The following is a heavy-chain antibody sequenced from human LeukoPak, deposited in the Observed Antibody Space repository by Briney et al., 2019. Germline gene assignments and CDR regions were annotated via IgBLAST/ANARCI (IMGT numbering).Heavy chain of an antibody. D-gene: IGHD6-13*01. CDR3: ARSWGQQLVHYFDY. J-gene: IGHJ4*02. Sequence: PSETLSLTCTVSGGSISSSSYYWGWIRQPPGKGLEWIGSIYYSGSTYYNPSLKSRVTISVDTSKNQFSLKLSSVTAADTAVYYCARSWGQQLVHYFDYWGQGTLVTVSS. CDR2: IYYSGST. CDR1: GGSISSSSYY. V-gene: IGHV4-39*07.